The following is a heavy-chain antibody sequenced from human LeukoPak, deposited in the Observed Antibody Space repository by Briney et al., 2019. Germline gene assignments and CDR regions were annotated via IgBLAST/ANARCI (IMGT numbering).Heavy chain of an antibody. J-gene: IGHJ6*03. CDR2: ISYDGSNK. CDR1: GFTFSSYA. CDR3: ARDREFGGVIAYYYYYMDV. V-gene: IGHV3-30*04. Sequence: PGGSLRLSCAASGFTFSSYAMHWVRQAPGKGLEWVAVISYDGSNKYYADSVKGRFTISRDNSKSTLYLQMNSLRAEDTAVYYCARDREFGGVIAYYYYYMDVWGKGTTVTVSS. D-gene: IGHD3-16*02.